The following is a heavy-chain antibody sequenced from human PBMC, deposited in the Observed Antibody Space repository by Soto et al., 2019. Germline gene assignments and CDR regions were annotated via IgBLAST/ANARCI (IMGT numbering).Heavy chain of an antibody. Sequence: SETLSLTCTVSGGSVTNSSYYWGWIRQSPGKGLEWIGSVYYRGRSYSKSSVKSRVTISVGTSKNRFSLSLNSVTASDTAVYFCVSQRTTVPTQAYFDYWGPGALVTVSS. CDR1: GGSVTNSSYY. D-gene: IGHD4-17*01. J-gene: IGHJ4*02. CDR2: VYYRGRS. V-gene: IGHV4-39*01. CDR3: VSQRTTVPTQAYFDY.